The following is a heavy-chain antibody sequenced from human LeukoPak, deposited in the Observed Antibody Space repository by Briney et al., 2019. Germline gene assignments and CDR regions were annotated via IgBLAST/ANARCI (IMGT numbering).Heavy chain of an antibody. Sequence: SETLSLTCSVSGGSISSTNYYWGWIRQPPGKGLEWIGEINHSGSTNYNPSLKSRVTISVDTSKNQFSLKLSSVTAADTAVYYCARERTVSGGSYTWGQGTLVTVSS. D-gene: IGHD2-15*01. CDR3: ARERTVSGGSYT. CDR2: INHSGST. CDR1: GGSISSTNYY. V-gene: IGHV4-39*07. J-gene: IGHJ5*02.